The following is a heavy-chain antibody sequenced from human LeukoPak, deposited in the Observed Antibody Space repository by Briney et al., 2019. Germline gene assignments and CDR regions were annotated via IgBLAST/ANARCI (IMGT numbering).Heavy chain of an antibody. J-gene: IGHJ4*02. CDR1: GFTFSSYW. CDR3: TRDLVLYLGLRFAGSSWSDNRGY. V-gene: IGHV3-7*01. D-gene: IGHD6-13*01. CDR2: IKQDGSEK. Sequence: AGGSLRLSCAASGFTFSSYWMSWVRQAPGKGLEWVANIKQDGSEKYYVDSVKGRFTISRDNAKNSLYLQMNSLRAEDTALYYCTRDLVLYLGLRFAGSSWSDNRGYWGQGTLVTVSS.